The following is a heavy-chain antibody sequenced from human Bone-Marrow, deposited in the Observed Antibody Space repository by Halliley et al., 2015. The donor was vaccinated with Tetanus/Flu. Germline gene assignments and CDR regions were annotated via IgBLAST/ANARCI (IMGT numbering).Heavy chain of an antibody. J-gene: IGHJ5*02. CDR3: ARHPTVYSNWFNP. Sequence: TLSLTCTVSGASINNYYWSWIRQPPGKGLEWLGYIYSDGYTTYNPSLKSRLTFSQDTSKSQFSLKLTSVTAADTAVYYCARHPTVYSNWFNPWGPGTLVAVSS. D-gene: IGHD2-15*01. CDR1: GASINNYY. CDR2: IYSDGYT. V-gene: IGHV4-59*08.